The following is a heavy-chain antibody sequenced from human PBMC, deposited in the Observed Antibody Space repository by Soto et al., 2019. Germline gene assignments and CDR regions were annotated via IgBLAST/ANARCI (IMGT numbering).Heavy chain of an antibody. Sequence: RLSCAASGFTFSSYGMHWVRQAPGKGLEWVAVISYDGSNKYYADSVKGRFTISRDNSENTLYLQMNSLRAEDTAVYYCAKEGGRSSWGYYFDYWGQGTMV. CDR3: AKEGGRSSWGYYFDY. J-gene: IGHJ4*02. V-gene: IGHV3-30*18. CDR2: ISYDGSNK. D-gene: IGHD6-13*01. CDR1: GFTFSSYG.